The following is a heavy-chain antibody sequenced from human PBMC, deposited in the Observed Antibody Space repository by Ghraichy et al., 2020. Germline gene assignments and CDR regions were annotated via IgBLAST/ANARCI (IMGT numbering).Heavy chain of an antibody. Sequence: SETLSLTCTVSGGSISNYYWSWIRQPPGKGLEWIGHIYNSGSPKYNPSLKSRVTISLDTSKKQFSLKLTSVTAADTAVYYCARAKNSLLGHDDAIDIWGQGTMVTVSA. CDR2: IYNSGSP. D-gene: IGHD2/OR15-2a*01. CDR1: GGSISNYY. J-gene: IGHJ3*02. CDR3: ARAKNSLLGHDDAIDI. V-gene: IGHV4-59*08.